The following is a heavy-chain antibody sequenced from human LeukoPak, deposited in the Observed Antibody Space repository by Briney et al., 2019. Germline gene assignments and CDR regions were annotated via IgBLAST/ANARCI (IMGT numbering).Heavy chain of an antibody. CDR3: TKREGPMSGSYDYFDP. CDR2: IHSNGYT. D-gene: IGHD1-26*01. CDR1: GGSISGYY. V-gene: IGHV4-4*09. J-gene: IGHJ5*02. Sequence: SETLSLTCTVSGGSISGYYWSWIRQPPGQGLEWIAYIHSNGYTNYDPSLKSRVTISVDTSKNQFSLKVTSVTAADTAMYYCTKREGPMSGSYDYFDPWGQGTLVTVS.